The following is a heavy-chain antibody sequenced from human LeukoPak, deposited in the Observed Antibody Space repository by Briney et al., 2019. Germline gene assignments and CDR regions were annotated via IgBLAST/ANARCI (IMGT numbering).Heavy chain of an antibody. D-gene: IGHD3-22*01. CDR1: GFTFSSYA. CDR3: AKTRRNYYDSSGPLTYYFDY. Sequence: GGSLRLSCAASGFTFSSYAMSWVRPAPGKGLEWVSAISGSGGSTYYADSVKGRFTISRDNSKNTLYLQMNSLRAEDTAVYYCAKTRRNYYDSSGPLTYYFDYWGQGTLVTVSS. CDR2: ISGSGGST. V-gene: IGHV3-23*01. J-gene: IGHJ4*02.